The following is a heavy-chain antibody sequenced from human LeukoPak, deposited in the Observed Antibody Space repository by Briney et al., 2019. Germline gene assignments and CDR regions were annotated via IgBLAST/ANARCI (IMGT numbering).Heavy chain of an antibody. Sequence: SETLSLTCTVSGSSLSSHYWSWIRQPPGKGLEWIGYIYYSGTTNYNPSLKSRVTISVDTSKNQFSLKLSSVTAADTAVYYCARGVYIAAAQYGYWGQGTLVTVSS. V-gene: IGHV4-59*11. D-gene: IGHD6-13*01. CDR2: IYYSGTT. J-gene: IGHJ4*02. CDR3: ARGVYIAAAQYGY. CDR1: GSSLSSHY.